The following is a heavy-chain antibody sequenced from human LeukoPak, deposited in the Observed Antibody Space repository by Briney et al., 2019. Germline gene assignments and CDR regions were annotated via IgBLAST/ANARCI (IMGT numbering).Heavy chain of an antibody. CDR2: ISGSGGST. Sequence: GGSLRLSCAASGFTFSSYAMSWVRQAPGKGLEWVSAISGSGGSTYYADSVKGRFTISRDNSKNTLYLQMNSLRAEDTAVYYCAKNQGIAAAGPYNWFDPWGQGTLVTVSS. CDR1: GFTFSSYA. D-gene: IGHD6-13*01. J-gene: IGHJ5*02. V-gene: IGHV3-23*01. CDR3: AKNQGIAAAGPYNWFDP.